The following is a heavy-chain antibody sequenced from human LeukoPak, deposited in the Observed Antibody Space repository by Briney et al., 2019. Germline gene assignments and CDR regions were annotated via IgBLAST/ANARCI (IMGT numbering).Heavy chain of an antibody. J-gene: IGHJ4*02. V-gene: IGHV3-23*01. D-gene: IGHD2-2*02. CDR1: GFTFSSYA. Sequence: GGSLRLSCAASGFTFSSYAMSWVRQAPGKGLEWVSAISGSGGSTYYADSVEGRFTISRDNSKNTLYLQMNSLRAEDTAVYYCAKDSCSSTSCYTPFDYWGQGTLVTVSS. CDR3: AKDSCSSTSCYTPFDY. CDR2: ISGSGGST.